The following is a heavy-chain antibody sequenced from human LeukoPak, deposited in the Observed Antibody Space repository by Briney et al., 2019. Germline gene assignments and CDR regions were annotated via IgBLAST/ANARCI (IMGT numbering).Heavy chain of an antibody. CDR1: GFTFSSYW. V-gene: IGHV3-74*01. Sequence: GGSLRLSCAASGFTFSSYWMHWVRQAPGKGLVWVSRINSDGSSTSYADSVKGRFTISRDNSKNTLYLQMNSLRAEDTAVYYCASPGYLDSSGYYSWGQGTMVTVSS. CDR2: INSDGSST. D-gene: IGHD3-22*01. J-gene: IGHJ3*01. CDR3: ASPGYLDSSGYYS.